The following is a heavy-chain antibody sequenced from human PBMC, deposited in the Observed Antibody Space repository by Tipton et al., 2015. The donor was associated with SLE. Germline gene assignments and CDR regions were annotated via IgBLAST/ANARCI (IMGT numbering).Heavy chain of an antibody. V-gene: IGHV4-59*01. D-gene: IGHD4-23*01. J-gene: IGHJ3*02. CDR2: IYYSGST. CDR1: GGSISSYY. CDR3: ASGLGGNSGAFDI. Sequence: LRLSCTVSGGSISSYYWSWIRQPPGKGLEWIGYIYYSGSTNYNPSLKSRVTISVDTSKNQFSLKLSSVTAADTAVYYCASGLGGNSGAFDIWGQGTMVTVSS.